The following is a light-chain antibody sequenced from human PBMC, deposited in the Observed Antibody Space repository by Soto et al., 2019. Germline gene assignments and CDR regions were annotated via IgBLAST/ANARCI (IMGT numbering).Light chain of an antibody. J-gene: IGKJ2*01. CDR3: QRYGSLPQNT. CDR1: QSVSSNY. V-gene: IGKV3-20*01. Sequence: EIVLTQSPGTLSLSPGERATLSCRASQSVSSNYLAWYQQKPGQAPRLLIYGASSRATGIPDRFSGSGSGTDFTLTISRLEPEDFAVYYCQRYGSLPQNTFGQGTKLEIK. CDR2: GAS.